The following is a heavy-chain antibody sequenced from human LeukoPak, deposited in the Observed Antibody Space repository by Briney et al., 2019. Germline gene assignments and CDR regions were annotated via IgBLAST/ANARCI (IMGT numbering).Heavy chain of an antibody. V-gene: IGHV3-53*04. CDR1: GFTFSSYS. Sequence: GGSLRLSCAASGFTFSSYSMNWVRQAPGKGLEWVSVIYSGGSTYYADSVKGRFTISRHNSKNTLYLQMNSLRAEDTAVYYCARSSGSGGDYSWAFDIWGQGTMVTVSS. D-gene: IGHD2-21*02. CDR3: ARSSGSGGDYSWAFDI. CDR2: IYSGGST. J-gene: IGHJ3*02.